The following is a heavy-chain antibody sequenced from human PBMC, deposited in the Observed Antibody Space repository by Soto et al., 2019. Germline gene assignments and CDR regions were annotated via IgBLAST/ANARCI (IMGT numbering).Heavy chain of an antibody. J-gene: IGHJ4*02. V-gene: IGHV3-15*07. CDR1: GFTFSNAW. Sequence: EVQLVESGGGLVKPGGSLRLSCAASGFTFSNAWMNWVRQAPGKGLEWVGRIKSKTDGGTTDYAAPVKGRFTISRDDSKNTLYLQMNSLKTEHTAVYYCTTDLIVVVVAATLGFDYWGQGTLVTVSS. CDR3: TTDLIVVVVAATLGFDY. CDR2: IKSKTDGGTT. D-gene: IGHD2-15*01.